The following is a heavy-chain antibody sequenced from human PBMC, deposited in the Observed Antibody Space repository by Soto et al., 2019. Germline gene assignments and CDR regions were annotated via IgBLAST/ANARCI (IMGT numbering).Heavy chain of an antibody. CDR1: GFTFSSYW. Sequence: GGSLRLSCAASGFTFSSYWMHWVRQAPGKGLVWVSRINSDGSSTSYADSVKGRFTISRDNAKNTLYLQMNSLRAEDTAVYYCARDPLSVATIEPAVGPDYWGQGTLVTVSS. D-gene: IGHD5-12*01. CDR3: ARDPLSVATIEPAVGPDY. J-gene: IGHJ4*02. CDR2: INSDGSST. V-gene: IGHV3-74*01.